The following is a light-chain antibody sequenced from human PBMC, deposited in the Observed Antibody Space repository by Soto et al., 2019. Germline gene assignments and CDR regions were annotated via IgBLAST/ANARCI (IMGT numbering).Light chain of an antibody. CDR2: DAS. J-gene: IGKJ4*01. CDR3: QQRSTWPLT. V-gene: IGKV3-11*01. Sequence: EIVLTQSPAILSLSPGERATLPCRAIQSINTYLGWYQQNPGQAPRLLISDASNRATGIPARFSGSGSGTGFSLTISSLEPEDFAVYYCQQRSTWPLTVGGGTKVEIK. CDR1: QSINTY.